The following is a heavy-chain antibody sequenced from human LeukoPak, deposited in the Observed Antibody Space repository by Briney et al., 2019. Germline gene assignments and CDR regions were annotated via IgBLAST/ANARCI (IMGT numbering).Heavy chain of an antibody. D-gene: IGHD6-19*01. CDR3: AKTHSSGWAFDY. CDR1: GFTFSRYA. J-gene: IGHJ4*02. CDR2: ISGSGGST. V-gene: IGHV3-23*01. Sequence: GGSLRLSCAASGFTFSRYAMSWVRQAPGKGLEWVSAISGSGGSTYYADYVKGRFTISRDNSKNTLYLQMNSLRAEDTAVYYCAKTHSSGWAFDYWGQGTLVTVSS.